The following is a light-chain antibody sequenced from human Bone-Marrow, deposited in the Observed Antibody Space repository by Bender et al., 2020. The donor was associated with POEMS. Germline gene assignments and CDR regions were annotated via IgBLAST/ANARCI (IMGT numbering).Light chain of an antibody. CDR1: SSDVGNYDC. V-gene: IGLV2-18*02. Sequence: QSALTQPPSVSGSPGQSVTISCTGTSSDVGNYDCVSWYQQPPGTAPKLIIYEVTNRPSGAPDRFSGSKSDNAASLTISGLQAEDEADYFCSSYTTSSLVLFGGGTKVTVL. CDR3: SSYTTSSLVL. CDR2: EVT. J-gene: IGLJ2*01.